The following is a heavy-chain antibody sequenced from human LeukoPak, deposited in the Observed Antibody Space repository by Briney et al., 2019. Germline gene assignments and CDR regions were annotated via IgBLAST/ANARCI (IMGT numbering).Heavy chain of an antibody. CDR3: ARGGVEYSSSSEADY. V-gene: IGHV1-2*06. Sequence: ASVKVSCEASGYTFTGYYMHWVRDAPGQGLEWMGRINPQSCGKKYAQKCQGRVTMTRDTSISTAYMERSRLRSDDTAVYYCARGGVEYSSSSEADYWRQGTLVSVSS. D-gene: IGHD6-6*01. CDR1: GYTFTGYY. J-gene: IGHJ4*02. CDR2: INPQSCGK.